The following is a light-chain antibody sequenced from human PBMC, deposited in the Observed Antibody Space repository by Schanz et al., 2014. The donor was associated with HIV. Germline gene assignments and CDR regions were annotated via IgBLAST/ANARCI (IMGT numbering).Light chain of an antibody. V-gene: IGLV2-14*01. CDR3: SSYTSSSTWV. J-gene: IGLJ3*02. CDR2: DVS. Sequence: QSALTQPPSASGSPGQSVTISCTGTSSDVGGYNYVSWCQQHPDKAPKLMIYDVSDRPSGVSNRFSGSKSGNTASLTISGLQADDEADYYCSSYTSSSTWVFGGGTKLTVL. CDR1: SSDVGGYNY.